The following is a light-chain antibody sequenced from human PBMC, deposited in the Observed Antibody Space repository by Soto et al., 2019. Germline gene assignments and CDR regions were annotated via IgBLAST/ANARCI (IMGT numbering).Light chain of an antibody. CDR2: KAS. CDR1: QSISNW. V-gene: IGKV1-5*03. CDR3: QQYSYYST. Sequence: DIPMTQSPSTLSASVGDRVTITCRASQSISNWLAWYQQKPGEAPNLLIYKASTLESGVPSRFSDSGYGTEFALTISSLQPEDFATYYCQQYSYYSTFGQGTKVEVK. J-gene: IGKJ1*01.